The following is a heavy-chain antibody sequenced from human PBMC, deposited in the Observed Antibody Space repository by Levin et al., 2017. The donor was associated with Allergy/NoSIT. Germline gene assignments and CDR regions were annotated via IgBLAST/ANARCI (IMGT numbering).Heavy chain of an antibody. V-gene: IGHV1-69*04. J-gene: IGHJ5*02. Sequence: ASVKVSCKASGGTFSSYTISWVRQAPGQGLEWMGRIIPILGIANYAQKFQGRVTITADKSTSTAYMELSSLRSEDTAVYYCAREDPYYGSGSMGGWFDPWGQGTLVTVSS. CDR2: IIPILGIA. CDR3: AREDPYYGSGSMGGWFDP. CDR1: GGTFSSYT. D-gene: IGHD3-10*01.